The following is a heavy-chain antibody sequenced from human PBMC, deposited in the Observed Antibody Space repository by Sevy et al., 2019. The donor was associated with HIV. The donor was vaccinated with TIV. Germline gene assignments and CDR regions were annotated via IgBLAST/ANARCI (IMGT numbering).Heavy chain of an antibody. Sequence: ASVKVSCKVTGYTLTGFSMHWVRQTPGKGLEWMGTFDPEDGETIYAQKFQGRVIMTEDTSADTAHMDLSSLTSEDTAEYYCATTKDYYDSSRCPFDYWGQGTLVTVSS. CDR1: GYTLTGFS. CDR2: FDPEDGET. CDR3: ATTKDYYDSSRCPFDY. D-gene: IGHD3-22*01. V-gene: IGHV1-24*01. J-gene: IGHJ4*02.